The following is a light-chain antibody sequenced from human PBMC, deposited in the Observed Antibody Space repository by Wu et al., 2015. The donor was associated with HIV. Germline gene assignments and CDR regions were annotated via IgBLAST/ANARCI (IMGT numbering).Light chain of an antibody. Sequence: EIVLTQSPGTLSLSPGERATLSCRASQSFSASQLAWYQQKPGQAPRLLIYGASSRTAGVPDRFSGSGSGTDFTLTISSLEPEDFGVYYCQHRSDWPTFGQGTKVEIQ. V-gene: IGKV3D-20*02. J-gene: IGKJ1*01. CDR2: GAS. CDR3: QHRSDWPT. CDR1: QSFSASQ.